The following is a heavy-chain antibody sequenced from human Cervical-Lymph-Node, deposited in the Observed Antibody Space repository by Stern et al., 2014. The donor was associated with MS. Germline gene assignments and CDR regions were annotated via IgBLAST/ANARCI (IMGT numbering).Heavy chain of an antibody. CDR2: IYNSGGT. CDR3: ARHYDSTGYGRENWFDP. CDR1: GVSIRDYY. V-gene: IGHV4-59*01. Sequence: AQLVESGPGLVKPSETLSLTCTVSGVSIRDYYWSWIRQPPGKGLQWIGYIYNSGGTKYNPSLKSRVTISIDTSTKEFSLKLRSVTAADTAVYYCARHYDSTGYGRENWFDPWGQGTLGTVSS. D-gene: IGHD3-22*01. J-gene: IGHJ5*02.